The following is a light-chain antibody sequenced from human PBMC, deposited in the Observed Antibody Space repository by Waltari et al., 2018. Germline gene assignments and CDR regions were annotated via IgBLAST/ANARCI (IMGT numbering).Light chain of an antibody. J-gene: IGKJ2*01. CDR3: QQSYTSTPYT. V-gene: IGKV1-39*01. CDR2: DAT. CDR1: QSISNY. Sequence: DIQMTQSPSSLSASVGERGTITCRASQSISNYVNWYQKKPGKTPKLRIYDATSFQSGVPSTFSGSRSGTDFTLTISILQPEDFATYYCQQSYTSTPYTFGHGTKLEIK.